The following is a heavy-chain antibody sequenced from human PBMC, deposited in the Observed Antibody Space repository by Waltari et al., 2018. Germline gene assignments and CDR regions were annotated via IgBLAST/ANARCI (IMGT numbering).Heavy chain of an antibody. CDR2: INRGVMT. CDR3: ARRSIAARPPGSSFDY. CDR1: GGSFSGYY. Sequence: QVQLQQWGAGLLKPSATLSLTCAVYGGSFSGYYWSWIRQPPGKGLAWVGEINRGVMTTYNPSLKSGGTISVDTSKNQFSRKLSALTAADTAVYYCARRSIAARPPGSSFDYWGQGTLVTVSS. D-gene: IGHD6-6*01. J-gene: IGHJ4*02. V-gene: IGHV4-34*01.